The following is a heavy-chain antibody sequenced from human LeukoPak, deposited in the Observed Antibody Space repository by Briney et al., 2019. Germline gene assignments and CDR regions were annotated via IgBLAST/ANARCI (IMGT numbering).Heavy chain of an antibody. J-gene: IGHJ6*03. CDR1: GFTFSSYW. CDR3: ARDRSAYYYYMDV. V-gene: IGHV3-48*01. CDR2: ISSSSSTI. Sequence: GGSLRLSCAASGFTFSSYWMSWVRQAPGKGLEWVSYISSSSSTIYYADSVKGRFTISRDNAKNSLYLQMNSLRAEDTAVYYCARDRSAYYYYMDVWGKGTTVTVSS. D-gene: IGHD6-19*01.